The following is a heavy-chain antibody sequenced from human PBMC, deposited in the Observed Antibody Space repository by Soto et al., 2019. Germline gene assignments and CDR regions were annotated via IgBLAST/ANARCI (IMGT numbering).Heavy chain of an antibody. D-gene: IGHD3-10*01. CDR2: IKQDGSEK. Sequence: HPGGSLRLSCAASGFTFSNYWMSWVRQAPGKGLEWVANIKQDGSEKYYVDSVKGRFTISRDNAKNSLYLQMNSLRADDTAVYYCAREKFTVRGIIYYYGMDVWGQGTAVTVSS. CDR3: AREKFTVRGIIYYYGMDV. CDR1: GFTFSNYW. J-gene: IGHJ6*02. V-gene: IGHV3-7*03.